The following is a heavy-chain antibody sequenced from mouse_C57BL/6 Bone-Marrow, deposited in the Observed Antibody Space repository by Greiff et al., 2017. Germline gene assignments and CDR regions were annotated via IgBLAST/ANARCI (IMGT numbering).Heavy chain of an antibody. CDR3: ARSLYGNLRDWYFDV. CDR2: IWTGGGT. J-gene: IGHJ1*03. D-gene: IGHD2-1*01. Sequence: VQLVESGPGLVAPSQSLSITCTVSGFSLTSYAISWVRQPPGKGLEWLGVIWTGGGTNYNSALKFRLSISKDYSKSQVFLKMNSLRTDDTARYYCARSLYGNLRDWYFDVWGTGTTVTVSS. V-gene: IGHV2-9-1*01. CDR1: GFSLTSYA.